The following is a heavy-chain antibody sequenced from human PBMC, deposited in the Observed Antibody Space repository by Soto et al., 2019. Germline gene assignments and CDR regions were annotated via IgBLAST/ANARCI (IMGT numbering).Heavy chain of an antibody. D-gene: IGHD5-18*01. Sequence: EVQLVESGGGVVRPGGSPRLSCVASGFIFDNYGMSWVRQAPGKGLEWVSGINWNGGSTTHADSVKGRFTISRDKTKNSLYLQMNSLRAEDTALYYCARVGRGYSFGPPFDYWGQGTLVTVSS. CDR1: GFIFDNYG. V-gene: IGHV3-20*04. CDR2: INWNGGST. J-gene: IGHJ4*02. CDR3: ARVGRGYSFGPPFDY.